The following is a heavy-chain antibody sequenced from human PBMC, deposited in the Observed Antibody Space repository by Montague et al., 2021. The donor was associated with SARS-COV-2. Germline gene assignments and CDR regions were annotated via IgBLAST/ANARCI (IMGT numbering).Heavy chain of an antibody. CDR2: TYYRSEWHT. V-gene: IGHV6-1*01. CDR1: GDSVSITAAA. D-gene: IGHD6-19*01. CDR3: ASGWTLFD. J-gene: IGHJ4*02. Sequence: CAISGDSVSITAAAWNWIRQSPSRGLEWLGRTYYRSEWHTDYAVTVERRLAIDADTSKNQFSLQLHSVTPEDSAVYYCASGWTLFDWGQGTLVTVSS.